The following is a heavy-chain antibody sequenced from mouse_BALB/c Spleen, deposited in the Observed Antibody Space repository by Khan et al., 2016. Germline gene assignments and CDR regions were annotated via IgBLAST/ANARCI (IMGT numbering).Heavy chain of an antibody. Sequence: EVKLLESGPDLVKPSQSLSLTCTVSGYSITSGYSWHWIRQFPGNKLEWMGYIHYSDSTNYNPSLTSRISITRDTSKNQFFLQLNSVTTEDTATYYCERYGYYAIDYWGQGTSVTVSS. CDR1: GYSITSGYS. CDR3: ERYGYYAIDY. CDR2: IHYSDST. D-gene: IGHD1-1*02. V-gene: IGHV3-1*02. J-gene: IGHJ4*01.